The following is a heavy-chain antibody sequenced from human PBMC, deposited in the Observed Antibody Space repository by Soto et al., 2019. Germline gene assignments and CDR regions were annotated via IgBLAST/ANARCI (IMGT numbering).Heavy chain of an antibody. J-gene: IGHJ4*02. V-gene: IGHV4-59*01. CDR3: ARGGWNYADQRYFDY. CDR1: GGSISSYY. CDR2: IYYSGST. Sequence: NPSETLSLTCTVSGGSISSYYWSWIRQPPGKGLEWIGYIYYSGSTNYNPSLKSRVTISVDTSKNQFSLKLSSVTAADTAVYYCARGGWNYADQRYFDYWGQGTLVTVSS. D-gene: IGHD1-7*01.